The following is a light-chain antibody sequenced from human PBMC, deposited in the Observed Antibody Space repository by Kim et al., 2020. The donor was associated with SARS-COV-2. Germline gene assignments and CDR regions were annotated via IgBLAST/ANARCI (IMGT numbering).Light chain of an antibody. CDR3: QQLNSYPRT. V-gene: IGKV1-9*01. CDR1: QDICSH. Sequence: AAVGDRFTITYRASQDICSHLAWYQQKPGKAPYLLIYSASTLQSGVPSRFIGSGSGAGFTLTVTTLQPEDFATYYCQQLNSYPRTFGQGTKVEIK. J-gene: IGKJ1*01. CDR2: SAS.